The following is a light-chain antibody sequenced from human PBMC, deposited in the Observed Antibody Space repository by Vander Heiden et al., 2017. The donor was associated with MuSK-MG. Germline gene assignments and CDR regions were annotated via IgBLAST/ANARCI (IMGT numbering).Light chain of an antibody. CDR3: HQRSSVPIT. CDR2: YVS. J-gene: IGKJ5*01. CDR1: QSIGTG. Sequence: EVVLTQSPDFQSVTPKEKVTITCRATQSIGTGLHWYQQKPDQSPKLLIKYVSQSSSGVPSRFSDSGSVTDFTLTINSLEGEDAAAYYCHQRSSVPITFGQGTRVEIK. V-gene: IGKV6D-21*02.